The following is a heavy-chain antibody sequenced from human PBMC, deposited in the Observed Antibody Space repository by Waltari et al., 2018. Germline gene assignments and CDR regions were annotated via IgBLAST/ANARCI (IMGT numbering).Heavy chain of an antibody. J-gene: IGHJ4*02. CDR3: ARLGRIGASPQTYYCDY. V-gene: IGHV4-59*08. Sequence: QVQLQESGPGLVKPSETLSLTCTVSGGSLSSSYWSWIRQHPGKGLEWIGYISYSGSTNYHPSLKSRVTISVDTSKNQFSLKLSSVSAADTAVYYCARLGRIGASPQTYYCDYWGQGTLVTVSS. CDR1: GGSLSSSY. CDR2: ISYSGST. D-gene: IGHD5-12*01.